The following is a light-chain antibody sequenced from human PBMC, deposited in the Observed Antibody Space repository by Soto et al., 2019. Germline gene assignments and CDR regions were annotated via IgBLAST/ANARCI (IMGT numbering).Light chain of an antibody. CDR1: SSDVGGYNY. J-gene: IGLJ1*01. CDR2: EVN. Sequence: QSALTQPASVSGSPGQSITISCTGTSSDVGGYNYVSWYQQHPGKAPKLLIYEVNNRPSGGSNRFSGSKSGNTASLTISGLQAEDEADYYCSSYTTNNLLFGTGTKLTVL. V-gene: IGLV2-14*03. CDR3: SSYTTNNLL.